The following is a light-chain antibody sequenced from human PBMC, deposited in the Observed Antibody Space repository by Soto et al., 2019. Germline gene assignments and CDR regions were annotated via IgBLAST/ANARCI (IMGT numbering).Light chain of an antibody. J-gene: IGKJ3*01. Sequence: IVMTQSPDSLAVSLGERATINCKSSQSVLYTSNNKNYLAWYQHKPGQPPKLLISWASSRESGVPDRFSGSGSGTDFTLTISSLQAEDVAVYYCQHYYSSPFTFGPGTKVDI. CDR1: QSVLYTSNNKNY. CDR2: WAS. CDR3: QHYYSSPFT. V-gene: IGKV4-1*01.